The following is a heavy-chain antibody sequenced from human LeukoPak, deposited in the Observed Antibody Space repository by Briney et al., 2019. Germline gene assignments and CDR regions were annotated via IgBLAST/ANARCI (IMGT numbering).Heavy chain of an antibody. Sequence: PSQTLSLTCTVSGGSISSGGYYWSWIRQHPGKGLEWIGYIYYSGSTYYNPSLKSRVTISVDTSKNQFSLKLSSVTAADTAVYYCARDMNPLVGATDYYYGMDVWGQGTTVTVSS. CDR1: GGSISSGGYY. V-gene: IGHV4-31*03. D-gene: IGHD1-26*01. J-gene: IGHJ6*02. CDR2: IYYSGST. CDR3: ARDMNPLVGATDYYYGMDV.